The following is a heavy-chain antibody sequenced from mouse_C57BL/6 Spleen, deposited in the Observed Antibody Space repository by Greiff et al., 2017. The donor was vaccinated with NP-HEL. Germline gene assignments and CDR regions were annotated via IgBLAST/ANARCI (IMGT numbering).Heavy chain of an antibody. CDR3: ARGAY. CDR2: IDPSDSYT. V-gene: IGHV1-50*01. J-gene: IGHJ2*01. Sequence: VQLQQPGAELVKPGASVKLSCKASGYTFTSYWMQWVKQRPGQGLEWIGEIDPSDSYTNYNQKFKGKATLTVDTSSSTAYMQLSSLTSEDSAVYYCARGAYWGQGTTLTVSS. CDR1: GYTFTSYW.